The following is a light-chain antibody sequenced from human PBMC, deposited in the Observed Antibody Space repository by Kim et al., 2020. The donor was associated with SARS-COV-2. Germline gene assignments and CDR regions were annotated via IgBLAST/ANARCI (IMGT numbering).Light chain of an antibody. CDR1: QGMSNY. CDR3: QQYHSYPIT. Sequence: ESGGDRVTITCGARQGMSNYVAWLRQKPGKAPKSLIYAASSLHTGVPSKFSGSGSGTDCTLTISSLQPEDFATYYCQQYHSYPITFGQGTRLEIK. J-gene: IGKJ5*01. V-gene: IGKV1-16*02. CDR2: AAS.